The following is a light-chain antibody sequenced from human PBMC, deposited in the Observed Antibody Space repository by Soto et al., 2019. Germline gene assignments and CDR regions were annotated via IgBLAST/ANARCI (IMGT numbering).Light chain of an antibody. CDR2: GTS. CDR3: QQYDSSHLT. J-gene: IGKJ4*01. V-gene: IGKV3-20*01. Sequence: ENVLTQSPGTLSLSPGERATLSCRASQSVTSSYLAWYQQKPGQAPSLLIYGTSSRATGIPARFSGSGSGTDFTLTISRLEPEDFAVYYCQQYDSSHLTFGGGTKVEIK. CDR1: QSVTSSY.